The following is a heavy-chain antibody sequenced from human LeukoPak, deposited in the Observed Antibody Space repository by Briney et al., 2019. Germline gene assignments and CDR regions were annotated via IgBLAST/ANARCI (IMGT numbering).Heavy chain of an antibody. J-gene: IGHJ4*02. D-gene: IGHD3-9*01. V-gene: IGHV3-30*04. CDR1: GFTFCSYA. CDR2: ISYDGSNK. CDR3: ARAHFDWLLDY. Sequence: GGSLRLSCAASGFTFCSYAMHCVRQAPGKGLEWVAVISYDGSNKYYADSVKGRFTISRDNSKISLYLKMNSLRAEDTAVYYCARAHFDWLLDYWGQGTLVTVSS.